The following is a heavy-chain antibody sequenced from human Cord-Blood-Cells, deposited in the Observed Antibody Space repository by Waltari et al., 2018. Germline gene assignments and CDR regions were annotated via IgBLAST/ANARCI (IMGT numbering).Heavy chain of an antibody. CDR3: ARDPPYSGWYDY. CDR2: ISSSSSYI. V-gene: IGHV3-21*01. Sequence: EVQLVESGGGLGKPGGSLRLSCAASGLTFSSYSMNWVRQAPGKGLEWVSSISSSSSYIYYADSVKGRFTISRDNAKNSLYLQMNSLRAEDTAVYYCARDPPYSGWYDYWGQGTLVTVSS. J-gene: IGHJ4*02. CDR1: GLTFSSYS. D-gene: IGHD6-19*01.